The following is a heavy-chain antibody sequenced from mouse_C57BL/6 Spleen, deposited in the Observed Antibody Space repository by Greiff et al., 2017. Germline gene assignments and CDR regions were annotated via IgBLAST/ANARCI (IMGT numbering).Heavy chain of an antibody. D-gene: IGHD2-1*01. CDR3: ARDHGNFPYYYAMDY. J-gene: IGHJ4*01. CDR2: IYPRDGST. V-gene: IGHV1-78*01. Sequence: VKLMESDAELVKPGASVKISCKVSGYTFTDHTIHWMKQRPEQGLEWIGYIYPRDGSTKYNEKFKGKATLTADKSSSTAYMQLNSLTSEDSAVYFCARDHGNFPYYYAMDYWGQGTSVTVSS. CDR1: GYTFTDHT.